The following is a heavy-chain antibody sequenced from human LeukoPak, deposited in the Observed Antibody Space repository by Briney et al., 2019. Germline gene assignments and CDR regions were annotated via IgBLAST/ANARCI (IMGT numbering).Heavy chain of an antibody. D-gene: IGHD1-26*01. J-gene: IGHJ4*02. Sequence: GGSLRLSCAASGFAFGTHVLSWVRQAPGKGLEWVAVISVGGGTTFYADSVHGRFTMSRDVSEDTVYLQMTSLSAEDTATYFCAKHPSGNLRYIEYWGQGTLVTVSS. CDR1: GFAFGTHV. CDR3: AKHPSGNLRYIEY. CDR2: ISVGGGTT. V-gene: IGHV3-23*01.